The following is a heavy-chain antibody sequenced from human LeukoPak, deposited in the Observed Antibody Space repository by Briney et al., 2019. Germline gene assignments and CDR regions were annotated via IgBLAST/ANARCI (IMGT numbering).Heavy chain of an antibody. D-gene: IGHD5-24*01. V-gene: IGHV3-48*03. CDR1: GFTFSSYE. CDR3: ARDRDEMATITGAFDI. J-gene: IGHJ3*02. Sequence: GGSLRLSCAASGFTFSSYEMNWVRQAPGKGLEWVSYISSSGSTIYYADSVKGRFTISRDNAKNSLYLQMNSLRAEDTAVYYWARDRDEMATITGAFDIWGQGTMVTVSS. CDR2: ISSSGSTI.